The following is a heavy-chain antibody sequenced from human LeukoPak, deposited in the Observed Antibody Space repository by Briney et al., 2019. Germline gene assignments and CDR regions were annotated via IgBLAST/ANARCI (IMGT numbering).Heavy chain of an antibody. J-gene: IGHJ4*02. CDR1: GYSFSSHW. CDR2: IYPGDSDT. D-gene: IGHD2-15*01. V-gene: IGHV5-51*01. Sequence: GESLKISCKGSGYSFSSHWIGWVRQMPGKGLEWMGIIYPGDSDTTYSPSFQGQVTMSADKSISTVYLQVNRLKPSDTAMYYCARQTRQCSGGSCYSDVWGQGTLVTVSS. CDR3: ARQTRQCSGGSCYSDV.